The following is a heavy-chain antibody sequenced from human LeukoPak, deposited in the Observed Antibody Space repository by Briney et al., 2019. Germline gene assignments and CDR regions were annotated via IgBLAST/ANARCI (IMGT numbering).Heavy chain of an antibody. CDR1: GGSISSYY. Sequence: SETLSLTCTVSGGSISSYYWSWIRQPPGKGLEWIGYIYYSGSTNYNPSLKSRVTISVDTSKNQFSLKLSSVTAADTAVYYCARERGTTVVRWDYWGQGTQVTVSS. CDR2: IYYSGST. D-gene: IGHD4-23*01. V-gene: IGHV4-59*01. CDR3: ARERGTTVVRWDY. J-gene: IGHJ4*02.